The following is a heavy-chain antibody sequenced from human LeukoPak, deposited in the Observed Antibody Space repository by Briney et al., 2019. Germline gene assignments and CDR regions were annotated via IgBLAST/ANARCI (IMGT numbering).Heavy chain of an antibody. D-gene: IGHD6-19*01. CDR3: AGLTDGWWPDY. Sequence: KPSETLSLTCTVSGGSIRSYYWSWIRQPPGKGLEWIGYIYYSGSTNYNPSLKSRVTISVDTSKNQFSLKLSSVTAADTAVYYCAGLTDGWWPDYWGQGTLVTVSS. CDR2: IYYSGST. CDR1: GGSIRSYY. V-gene: IGHV4-59*08. J-gene: IGHJ4*02.